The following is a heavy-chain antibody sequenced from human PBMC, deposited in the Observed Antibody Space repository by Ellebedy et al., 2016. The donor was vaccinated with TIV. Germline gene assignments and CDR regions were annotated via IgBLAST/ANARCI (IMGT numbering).Heavy chain of an antibody. CDR1: GFTFSYYW. CDR2: IKYDGSIT. V-gene: IGHV3-74*01. CDR3: ARDSEDAGPALDY. D-gene: IGHD2-15*01. Sequence: PGGSLRLSCAASGFTFSYYWMHWVRQTPGKGLVWVSRIKYDGSITTYADSVKGRFAISRDNAKNTLYLQMNSLRAEDTALYFCARDSEDAGPALDYWGQGTLVTVSS. J-gene: IGHJ4*02.